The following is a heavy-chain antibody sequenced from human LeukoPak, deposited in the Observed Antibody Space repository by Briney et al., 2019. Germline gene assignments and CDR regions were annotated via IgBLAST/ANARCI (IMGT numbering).Heavy chain of an antibody. D-gene: IGHD2-2*01. J-gene: IGHJ5*02. CDR1: VFTFSNYA. CDR2: ISYDGSNK. Sequence: GWAVRVSRLASVFTFSNYAIHGVRQAPARGVAGVAGISYDGSNKYYAHSVQGRFTISRDNSKKTLYLQMNSLRAEDTAVYYCGRGDSWCAAAGVDPWGQGTLVTVSS. CDR3: GRGDSWCAAAGVDP. V-gene: IGHV3-30*04.